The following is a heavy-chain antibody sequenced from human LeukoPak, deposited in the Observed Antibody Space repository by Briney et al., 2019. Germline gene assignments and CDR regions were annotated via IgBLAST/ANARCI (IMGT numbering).Heavy chain of an antibody. Sequence: PSETPSLTCAVYGGSFSGYYWSWIRQPPGKGLEWIGEINHSGSTNYNPSLKSRVTISVDTSKNQFSLKLSSVTAADTAVYYCARGSSAAHIVVVTAIRYYFDYWGQGTLVTVSS. V-gene: IGHV4-34*01. J-gene: IGHJ4*02. CDR1: GGSFSGYY. D-gene: IGHD2-21*02. CDR2: INHSGST. CDR3: ARGSSAAHIVVVTAIRYYFDY.